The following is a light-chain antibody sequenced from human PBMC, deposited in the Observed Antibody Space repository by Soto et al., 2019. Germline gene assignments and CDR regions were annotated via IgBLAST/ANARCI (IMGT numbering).Light chain of an antibody. V-gene: IGLV2-14*01. CDR2: DVS. Sequence: QSALTQPASVSGSPGQSITISCTGTSSDVGGYNYVSWYQQHPGKAPKLMIYDVSNRPSGVSNRFSGSKSGNTASLTISGLQAEDEGDYYCSSYTSSSTPYVFGTGTMLTVL. J-gene: IGLJ1*01. CDR3: SSYTSSSTPYV. CDR1: SSDVGGYNY.